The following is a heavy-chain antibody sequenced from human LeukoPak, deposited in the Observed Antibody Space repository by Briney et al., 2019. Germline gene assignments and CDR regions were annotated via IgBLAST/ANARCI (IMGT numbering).Heavy chain of an antibody. J-gene: IGHJ6*04. Sequence: GGSLRLSCAASGFTFNGYYMTWIRQAPGKGLEWVSTIKHIGPTTYYADSVKGRFTISRDNAKNSLFLQMSSLRADDTAIYYCAVLGITMIGGVWGKGTTVTISS. CDR3: AVLGITMIGGV. V-gene: IGHV3-11*04. CDR1: GFTFNGYY. D-gene: IGHD3-10*02. CDR2: IKHIGPTT.